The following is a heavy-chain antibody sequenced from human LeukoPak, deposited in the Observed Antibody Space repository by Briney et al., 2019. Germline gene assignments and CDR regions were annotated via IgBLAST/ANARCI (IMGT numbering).Heavy chain of an antibody. J-gene: IGHJ4*02. D-gene: IGHD3-3*01. V-gene: IGHV3-64D*09. Sequence: PGGSLRLSCSASGFTFSSYAMHWVRQAPGKGLEYVSAISSNGGSTYYADSVKGRFTISRDNSKNTLYLQMSSLRAEDTAVYYCVKDSSYDFWSGHKGFDYWGQGTLVIVSS. CDR2: ISSNGGST. CDR3: VKDSSYDFWSGHKGFDY. CDR1: GFTFSSYA.